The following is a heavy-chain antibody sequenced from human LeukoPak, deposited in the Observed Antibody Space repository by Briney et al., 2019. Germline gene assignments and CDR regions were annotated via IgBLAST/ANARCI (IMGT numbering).Heavy chain of an antibody. CDR1: GYTFTSYY. J-gene: IGHJ1*01. CDR2: INPSGGST. V-gene: IGHV1-46*01. D-gene: IGHD3-22*01. Sequence: GASVKVSCKASGYTFTSYYMHWVRQAPGQGLEWMGIINPSGGSTSYAQKFQGRVTMTRDTSTSTVYMELSSLRSEDTAVYYCARELDYFDSSGYYVRYFQHWGQGTLVTVSS. CDR3: ARELDYFDSSGYYVRYFQH.